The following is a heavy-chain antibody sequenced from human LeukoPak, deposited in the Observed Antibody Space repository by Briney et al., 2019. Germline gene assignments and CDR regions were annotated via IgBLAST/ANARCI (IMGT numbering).Heavy chain of an antibody. V-gene: IGHV4-39*01. D-gene: IGHD5-18*01. Sequence: SETLSLTCTVSGGSISTSSYYWGWIRQPPGKGLEWIGTIYYSGSTYYSPSLQSRATISVDTSKNQFSLKLTSVTAADAAVYYCARGGYIYGLDYWGQGTLVTVSS. CDR2: IYYSGST. CDR1: GGSISTSSYY. J-gene: IGHJ4*02. CDR3: ARGGYIYGLDY.